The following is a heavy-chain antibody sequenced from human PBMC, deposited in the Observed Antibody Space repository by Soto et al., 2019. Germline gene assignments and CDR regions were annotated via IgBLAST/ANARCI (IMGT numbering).Heavy chain of an antibody. V-gene: IGHV3-53*01. J-gene: IGHJ4*02. CDR1: GFTVSNNY. D-gene: IGHD3-10*01. Sequence: EVQLVESGGGLIQPGGSLRLSCAVSGFTVSNNYMSWVRQAPGKGLEGVSVIYSGGYTAYGDSVKGRFTISRDNSKNTLYLQIKSLGPADKAVYYGGMGPGGGGYWGQGTLVTVSS. CDR3: GMGPGGGGY. CDR2: IYSGGYT.